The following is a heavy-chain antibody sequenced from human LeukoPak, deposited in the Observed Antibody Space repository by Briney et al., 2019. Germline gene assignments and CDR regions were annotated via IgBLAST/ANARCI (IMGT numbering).Heavy chain of an antibody. CDR1: SGSISSYY. J-gene: IGHJ5*02. D-gene: IGHD4-17*01. CDR2: IYYSEST. Sequence: PSETLSLTCTVSSGSISSYYWSWIRQPPGKGLEWIGYIYYSESTNYNPSLKSRVTISVDTSKNQFSLKLSSVTAADTAVYYCARSYGDYSNWFDPWGRGTLVTVSS. CDR3: ARSYGDYSNWFDP. V-gene: IGHV4-59*01.